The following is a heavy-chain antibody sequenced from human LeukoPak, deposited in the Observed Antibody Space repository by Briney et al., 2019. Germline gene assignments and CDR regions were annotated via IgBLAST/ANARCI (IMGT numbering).Heavy chain of an antibody. CDR2: ISGGGGST. Sequence: GGSLRLSCAASGFTFSTFAMSWVRQTPGKGLEWVSVISGGGGSTDYADSVKGRFTVFRDNSKNTLYLQMDSLTVEDTAVYYCTKSYDISRFYPYWGQGTLVTVSS. V-gene: IGHV3-23*01. J-gene: IGHJ4*02. CDR1: GFTFSTFA. D-gene: IGHD3-22*01. CDR3: TKSYDISRFYPY.